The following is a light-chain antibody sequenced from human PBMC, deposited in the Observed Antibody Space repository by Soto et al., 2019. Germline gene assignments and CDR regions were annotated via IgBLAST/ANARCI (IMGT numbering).Light chain of an antibody. CDR3: SAYAGNNNPVI. Sequence: QSVLTQPPSASGSPGQSVTISRTGTSSDVGGHNFVSWYQQHPGKAPKFLIYEVTKRPSGVPDRFSGSKSGITASLTVSGLQADDEAYYYCSAYAGNNNPVIFGGGTKLTVL. J-gene: IGLJ2*01. CDR1: SSDVGGHNF. V-gene: IGLV2-8*01. CDR2: EVT.